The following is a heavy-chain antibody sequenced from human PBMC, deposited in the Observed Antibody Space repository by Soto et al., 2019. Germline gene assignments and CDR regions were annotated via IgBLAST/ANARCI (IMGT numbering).Heavy chain of an antibody. CDR1: GYMFTTYG. V-gene: IGHV1-18*04. J-gene: IGHJ4*02. CDR2: ISAYNGNK. D-gene: IGHD6-6*01. Sequence: QVQLVQSGGEVKKPGASVEVSCRTSGYMFTTYGMSWVGQAPGKGLELMAWISAYNGNKKYAQKSQGRVTLTTDTSTNTASMELRNLTSNNTGTYFCARTGGGMAARPVEYWCQGTLVTVSS. CDR3: ARTGGGMAARPVEY.